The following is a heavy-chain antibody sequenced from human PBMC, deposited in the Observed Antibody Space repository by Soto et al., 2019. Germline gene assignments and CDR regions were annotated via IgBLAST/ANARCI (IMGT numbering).Heavy chain of an antibody. CDR3: ARQPGFYCAMDV. Sequence: SETLSLTCTVSGGSISSTSYYWGWIRQPPGKGLEWIGSIYYSGSTYYNPSLKSRVTISVDTSKNQFSLKLSSVTAADTAVYYCARQPGFYCAMDVCCQAITVTVS. V-gene: IGHV4-39*01. CDR1: GGSISSTSYY. D-gene: IGHD2-15*01. CDR2: IYYSGST. J-gene: IGHJ6*02.